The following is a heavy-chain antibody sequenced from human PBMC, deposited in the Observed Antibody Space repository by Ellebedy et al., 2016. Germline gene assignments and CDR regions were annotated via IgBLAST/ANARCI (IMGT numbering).Heavy chain of an antibody. Sequence: SVKVSXXASGFTFTSSAMQWVRQARGQRLEWIGWIVVGSGNTNYAQKFQGRVTITADKSTSTAYMELSSLRSEDTAVYYCARGVELEPFDYWGQGTLVTVSS. CDR2: IVVGSGNT. V-gene: IGHV1-58*02. CDR3: ARGVELEPFDY. CDR1: GFTFTSSA. D-gene: IGHD1-7*01. J-gene: IGHJ4*02.